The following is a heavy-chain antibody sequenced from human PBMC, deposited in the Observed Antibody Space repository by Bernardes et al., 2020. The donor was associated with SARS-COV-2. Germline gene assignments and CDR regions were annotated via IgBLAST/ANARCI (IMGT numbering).Heavy chain of an antibody. CDR2: ISSSTSTI. V-gene: IGHV3-48*01. D-gene: IGHD7-27*01. Sequence: GSLRLPSAASGFTFSNYNMNWVRQAPGKGLEWVSYISSSTSTIYYADSVKGRFTISRDNAKNSLYLQMNSLRAEDTAVYYCARELNWGDWYVDLWGRGTLVTVSS. CDR1: GFTFSNYN. CDR3: ARELNWGDWYVDL. J-gene: IGHJ2*01.